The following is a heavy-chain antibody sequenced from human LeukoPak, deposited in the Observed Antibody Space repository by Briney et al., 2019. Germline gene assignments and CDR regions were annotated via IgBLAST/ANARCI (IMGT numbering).Heavy chain of an antibody. CDR3: ARDRRSQWELRGGVDY. V-gene: IGHV3-7*01. D-gene: IGHD1-26*01. CDR1: ASTFSSNW. CDR2: IKQDGSER. Sequence: GRSLRPSCAAAASTFSSNWISWVRQAPREGLGWVANIKQDGSERYYVDSVKGRFTISRDNAKNSLYLQMNSLRAEDTAVYYCARDRRSQWELRGGVDYWGQGTLVTVSS. J-gene: IGHJ4*02.